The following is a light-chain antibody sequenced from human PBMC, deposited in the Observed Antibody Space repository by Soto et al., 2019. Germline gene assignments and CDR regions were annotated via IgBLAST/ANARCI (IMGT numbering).Light chain of an antibody. CDR3: HHYPRSSWT. J-gene: IGKJ1*01. Sequence: EIVMTQSPATLSVSPGEGATLSCRASQSVSSNLAWYQQKPGQAPRLLIYGASTRATGIPARFSGSGSGTEFTLTISSLQSEDFAVYYCHHYPRSSWTFGQGTKVDIK. V-gene: IGKV3-15*01. CDR1: QSVSSN. CDR2: GAS.